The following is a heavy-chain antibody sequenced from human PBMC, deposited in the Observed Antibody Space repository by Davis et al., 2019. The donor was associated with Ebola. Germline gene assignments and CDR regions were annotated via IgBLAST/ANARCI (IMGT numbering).Heavy chain of an antibody. Sequence: PGGSLRLSCAASGFTFSSYGMHWVRQAPGKGLEWVAVISYDGSNKYYADSLKGRFTISRDNSKNTLYLQMNSLRAEDTAVYYCAKHYGDGTWGQGTLVTVSS. J-gene: IGHJ5*02. CDR1: GFTFSSYG. V-gene: IGHV3-30*18. D-gene: IGHD4-17*01. CDR2: ISYDGSNK. CDR3: AKHYGDGT.